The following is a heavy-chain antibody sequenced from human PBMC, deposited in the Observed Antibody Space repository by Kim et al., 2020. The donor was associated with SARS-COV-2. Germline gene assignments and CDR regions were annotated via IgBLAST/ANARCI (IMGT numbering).Heavy chain of an antibody. Sequence: SETLSLTCTVSGGSISSYYWSWIRQPPGKGLEWIGYIYYSGSTNYNPSLKSRVTISVDTSKNQFSLKLSSVTAADTAVYYCAREYGYYYGSGSYPRWFDPWGQGTLVTVSS. CDR1: GGSISSYY. J-gene: IGHJ5*02. V-gene: IGHV4-59*01. CDR2: IYYSGST. D-gene: IGHD3-10*01. CDR3: AREYGYYYGSGSYPRWFDP.